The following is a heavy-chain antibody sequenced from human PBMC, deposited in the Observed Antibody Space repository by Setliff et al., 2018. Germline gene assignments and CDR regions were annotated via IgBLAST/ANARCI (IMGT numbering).Heavy chain of an antibody. CDR3: ARVTNWGLDLRFDP. D-gene: IGHD7-27*01. J-gene: IGHJ5*02. V-gene: IGHV4-34*01. CDR2: SNHGGST. CDR1: GESFSNNY. Sequence: PSETLSLTCSVYGESFSNNYWSWIRQTPGKGLEWIGESNHGGSTSYHPSLKSRLTMSVDPSKNQFALNLRSVTAADTAVYYCARVTNWGLDLRFDPWGQGILVTVSS.